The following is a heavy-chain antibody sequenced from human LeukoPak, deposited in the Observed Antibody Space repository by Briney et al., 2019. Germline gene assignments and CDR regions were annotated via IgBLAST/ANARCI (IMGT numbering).Heavy chain of an antibody. D-gene: IGHD6-13*01. CDR2: IYYSGRT. J-gene: IGHJ5*02. V-gene: IGHV4-31*03. CDR1: GGSISSGGYY. Sequence: NPSQTLSLTCTVSGGSISSGGYYWSWIRQHPGKGLEWIGYIYYSGRTYYNPSLKSRVTISVDTSKNQFSLKLSSVTAADTAVYYCALYSSSYGRFDPWGQGTLVTVSS. CDR3: ALYSSSYGRFDP.